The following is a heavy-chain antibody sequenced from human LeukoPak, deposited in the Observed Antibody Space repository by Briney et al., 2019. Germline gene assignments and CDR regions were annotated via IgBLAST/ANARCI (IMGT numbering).Heavy chain of an antibody. V-gene: IGHV3-30*18. CDR1: GFTFSSYG. CDR2: ISYDGSNK. D-gene: IGHD7-27*01. CDR3: AKDRGNWGGQTRIGDY. Sequence: GRSLRLSCAASGFTFSSYGMHWVRQAPGKGLEWVAVISYDGSNKYYADSVKGRITISRDNSKNTLYLQMNSLRAEDTAVYYCAKDRGNWGGQTRIGDYWGQGTLVTVSS. J-gene: IGHJ4*02.